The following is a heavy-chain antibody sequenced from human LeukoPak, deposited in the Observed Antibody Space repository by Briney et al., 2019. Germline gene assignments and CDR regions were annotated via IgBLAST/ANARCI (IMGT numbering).Heavy chain of an antibody. Sequence: SETLSLTCTVSGGSISSSSYYWGWIRQPPGKGLEWIGSIYYSGSTYYNPSLKSRVTISADTSKNQFSLKLSSVTAADTAVYYCARDPSGYSYGYFDYWGQGTLVTVSS. J-gene: IGHJ4*02. CDR3: ARDPSGYSYGYFDY. CDR2: IYYSGST. CDR1: GGSISSSSYY. D-gene: IGHD5-18*01. V-gene: IGHV4-39*07.